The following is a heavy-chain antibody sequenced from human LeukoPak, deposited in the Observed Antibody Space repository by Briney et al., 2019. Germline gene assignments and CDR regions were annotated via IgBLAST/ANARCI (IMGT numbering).Heavy chain of an antibody. CDR3: ARLGGVVAASFDY. J-gene: IGHJ4*02. CDR1: GGSFIGYY. D-gene: IGHD2-15*01. V-gene: IGHV4-34*01. CDR2: INHSGST. Sequence: SETLSLTCAVYGGSFIGYYWTWIRQPPGKGLEWIGEINHSGSTNYNPSLKSRVTISVDTSKNQFSLKLSSVTAADTAVYYCARLGGVVAASFDYWGQGTLVTVSS.